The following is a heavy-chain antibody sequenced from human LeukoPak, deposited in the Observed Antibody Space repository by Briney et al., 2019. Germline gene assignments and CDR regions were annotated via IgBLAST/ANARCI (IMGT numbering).Heavy chain of an antibody. CDR2: IYYSGST. CDR1: GGSISSGGYY. CDR3: ARSADIYDSSGYEY. D-gene: IGHD3-22*01. Sequence: SETLSLTCTVSGGSISSGGYYWSWIRQHPGKGLEWIRYIYYSGSTYYNPSLKSRVTISVDTSKNQFSLKLSSVTAADTAVYYCARSADIYDSSGYEYWGQGTLVTVSS. V-gene: IGHV4-31*03. J-gene: IGHJ4*02.